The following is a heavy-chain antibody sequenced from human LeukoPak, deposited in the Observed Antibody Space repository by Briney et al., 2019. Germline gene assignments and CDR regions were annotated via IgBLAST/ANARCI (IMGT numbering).Heavy chain of an antibody. CDR3: ARARLAARLWRKENNWFDP. CDR1: GYTFTSYD. D-gene: IGHD6-6*01. Sequence: RASVKVSCKASGYTFTSYDINWVRQATGQGLEWMGWMNPNSGNTGYAQKFQGRVTITRNTSISTAYMELSSLRSEDTAVYYCARARLAARLWRKENNWFDPWGQGTLVTVSS. CDR2: MNPNSGNT. V-gene: IGHV1-8*03. J-gene: IGHJ5*02.